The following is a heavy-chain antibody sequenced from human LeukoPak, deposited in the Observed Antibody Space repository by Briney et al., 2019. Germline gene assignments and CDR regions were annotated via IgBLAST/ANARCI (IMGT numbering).Heavy chain of an antibody. CDR1: GGSISSGGYY. CDR3: ASHEQYNWNYFDF. Sequence: SQTLSLTCTVSGGSISSGGYYWSWIRQPPGKGLEWIGYIFHSGSTYYKPSLNSRVTISLDRSKNQFSLNLTSVTVADTAVYYCASHEQYNWNYFDFWGQGTLVTVSS. J-gene: IGHJ4*02. V-gene: IGHV4-30-2*01. D-gene: IGHD1-20*01. CDR2: IFHSGST.